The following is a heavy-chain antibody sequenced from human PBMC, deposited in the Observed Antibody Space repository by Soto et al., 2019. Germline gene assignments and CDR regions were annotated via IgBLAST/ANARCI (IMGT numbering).Heavy chain of an antibody. Sequence: QVHLEQSGAEVKKPGASVKVSCKASGYTFTRSLMHWVRQAPGQSLEWMGWINIGTGYTKISQRFQGRVSFAGDTSTCTASTELSWLRSEDTAVYYCARSQNYGSGAQSDYWGQGTLVTVSS. CDR1: GYTFTRSL. J-gene: IGHJ4*02. CDR3: ARSQNYGSGAQSDY. CDR2: INIGTGYT. D-gene: IGHD3-10*01. V-gene: IGHV1-3*04.